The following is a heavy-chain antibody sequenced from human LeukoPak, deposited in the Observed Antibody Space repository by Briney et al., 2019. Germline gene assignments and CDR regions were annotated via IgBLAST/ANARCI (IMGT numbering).Heavy chain of an antibody. CDR2: MSPNSGNT. Sequence: EASMKVSCKASGYTFTNFDINWVRQATGQGLEWMGRMSPNSGNTVYAQTFQGRVTMTRDTSIGTAYMELSSLMSEDTAVYYCAKSPHPTVVTATLPVNFFDSWGQGTLVTVSS. CDR3: AKSPHPTVVTATLPVNFFDS. J-gene: IGHJ5*01. V-gene: IGHV1-8*02. D-gene: IGHD4-23*01. CDR1: GYTFTNFD.